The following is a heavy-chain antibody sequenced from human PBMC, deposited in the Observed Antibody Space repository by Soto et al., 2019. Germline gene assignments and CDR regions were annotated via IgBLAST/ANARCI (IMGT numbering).Heavy chain of an antibody. CDR3: WEIDHQDGFDA. CDR1: GFTFSSYA. V-gene: IGHV3-23*01. CDR2: ISGSGNSP. D-gene: IGHD1-26*01. J-gene: IGHJ3*01. Sequence: EVQLLESGGGLAQPGGSLRLSCAASGFTFSSYAMSWVRQAPGKGLEWVSGISGSGNSPSYADSVRGRFTISRDNAKNTLYLQMISLRAEDTDVYYCWEIDHQDGFDAWGQGTMVTVSS.